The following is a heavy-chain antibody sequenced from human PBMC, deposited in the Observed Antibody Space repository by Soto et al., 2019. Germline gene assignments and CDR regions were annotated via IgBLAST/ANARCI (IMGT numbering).Heavy chain of an antibody. Sequence: GGSLRLSCAASGFTFSSYSMNWVRQAPGKGLEWVSYISSSSSTIYYADSVKGRFTISRDNAKNSLYLQMNSLRAEDTAVYYCARDVWAIFGVVDYWGQGTLVTVSS. CDR1: GFTFSSYS. J-gene: IGHJ4*02. V-gene: IGHV3-48*04. D-gene: IGHD3-3*01. CDR3: ARDVWAIFGVVDY. CDR2: ISSSSSTI.